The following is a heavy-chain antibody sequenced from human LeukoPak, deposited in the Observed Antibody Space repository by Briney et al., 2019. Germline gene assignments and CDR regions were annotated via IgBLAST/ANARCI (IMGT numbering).Heavy chain of an antibody. V-gene: IGHV4-59*08. CDR3: ARRLYGGSRYFDY. Sequence: SETLSLSCAASGGSISSYYWSWIRQPPGKGLEWIGFIYYSGSTNYNPSLKSRVTMSVDTSKNQFSLKLSSVTAADTAVYFCARRLYGGSRYFDYWGQGTLVTVSS. CDR2: IYYSGST. J-gene: IGHJ4*02. D-gene: IGHD1-26*01. CDR1: GGSISSYY.